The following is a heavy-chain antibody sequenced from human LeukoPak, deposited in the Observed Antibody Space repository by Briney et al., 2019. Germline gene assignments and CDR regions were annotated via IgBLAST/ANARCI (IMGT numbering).Heavy chain of an antibody. V-gene: IGHV4-4*09. CDR2: IYTSGST. J-gene: IGHJ3*02. CDR3: ARHFVVVTAIHFPAFDI. Sequence: SETLSLTCTVSGGSISSYYWSWIRQPPGKGLEWIGYIYTSGSTNYNPSLKSRVTISVDTSKNQFSLKLSSVTAADTAVYYCARHFVVVTAIHFPAFDIWGQRTMVTVSS. D-gene: IGHD2-21*02. CDR1: GGSISSYY.